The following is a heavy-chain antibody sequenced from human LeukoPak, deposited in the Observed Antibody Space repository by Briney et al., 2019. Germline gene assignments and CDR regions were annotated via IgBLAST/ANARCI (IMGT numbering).Heavy chain of an antibody. Sequence: PGGSLRLSCAASGFTFSSYAMSWVRQAPGKGLEWVSAISGSGGSTYYADSVKGRFTISRDNAKNSLYLQMNSLRAEDTAVYYCARDSQLPDDAFDIWGQGTMVTVSS. J-gene: IGHJ3*02. CDR1: GFTFSSYA. D-gene: IGHD2-21*01. V-gene: IGHV3-23*01. CDR3: ARDSQLPDDAFDI. CDR2: ISGSGGST.